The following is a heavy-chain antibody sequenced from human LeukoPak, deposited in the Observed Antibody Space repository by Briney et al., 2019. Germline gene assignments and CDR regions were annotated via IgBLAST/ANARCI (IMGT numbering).Heavy chain of an antibody. Sequence: GGSLRLSCEASGFTFSSHATHWVRQAPGKGLEWVAFISYDGVYKHYADSVKGRFTISRDNSKNTLYLQMNSLRSEDTALYYCAKDLSNWNDVTSPDYWGQGTLVTVSS. J-gene: IGHJ4*02. D-gene: IGHD1-1*01. CDR2: ISYDGVYK. CDR3: AKDLSNWNDVTSPDY. V-gene: IGHV3-30-3*01. CDR1: GFTFSSHA.